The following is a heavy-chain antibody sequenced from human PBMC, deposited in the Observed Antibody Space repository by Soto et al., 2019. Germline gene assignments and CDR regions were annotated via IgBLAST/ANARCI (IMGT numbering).Heavy chain of an antibody. J-gene: IGHJ4*01. CDR1: GYIFSFYW. Sequence: GESLKISCKASGYIFSFYWIAWVRHMPGKGLEWMGIIYPGDSDTRYSPSFQGQVSISADKSINTDYLQWSSLKASDTAMYYCLRPDGSGIYYFDSCGHGTLVTASS. V-gene: IGHV5-51*01. CDR2: IYPGDSDT. D-gene: IGHD3-10*01. CDR3: LRPDGSGIYYFDS.